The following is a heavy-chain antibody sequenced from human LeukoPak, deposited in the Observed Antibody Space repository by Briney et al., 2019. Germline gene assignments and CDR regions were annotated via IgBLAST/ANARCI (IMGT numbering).Heavy chain of an antibody. CDR2: INHSGST. Sequence: SETLSLTCAVYGGSFSDNYWSWIRQPPGKGLEWIGEINHSGSTNYSPSLRSRVTISVDTSKNQFSLNLRSVTAADTAVYYCARHRSDIVVVPAAVDYWGQGTLVTVSS. J-gene: IGHJ4*02. CDR1: GGSFSDNY. D-gene: IGHD2-2*01. V-gene: IGHV4-34*01. CDR3: ARHRSDIVVVPAAVDY.